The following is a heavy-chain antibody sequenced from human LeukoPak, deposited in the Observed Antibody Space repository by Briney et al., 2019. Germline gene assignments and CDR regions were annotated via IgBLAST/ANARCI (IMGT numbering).Heavy chain of an antibody. CDR2: IWYDGSNK. J-gene: IGHJ4*02. V-gene: IGHV3-33*06. Sequence: GGSLRLSCAASGFTFSSYGMHWVRQASGKGLEWVAVIWYDGSNKYYGDSVKGRFTISRDNSKNTLYLQMNSLRAEDTAVYYCPKGGLGFEDWGQGSLVTVSS. D-gene: IGHD6-6*01. CDR1: GFTFSSYG. CDR3: PKGGLGFED.